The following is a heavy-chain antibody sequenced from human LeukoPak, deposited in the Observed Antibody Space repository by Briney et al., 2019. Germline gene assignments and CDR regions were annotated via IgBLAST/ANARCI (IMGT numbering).Heavy chain of an antibody. D-gene: IGHD3-16*01. CDR2: IYHTGST. CDR1: GVPIRTYY. J-gene: IGHJ4*02. Sequence: PSETLSLTCSVSGVPIRTYYWTWFRQPPGKGLEWIGYIYHTGSTNYNPSLKSRVTLSIDTSRSQFSLRLTSVTAADTAVYYCANYDGAPRSWGPGTLVTVSS. CDR3: ANYDGAPRS. V-gene: IGHV4-59*08.